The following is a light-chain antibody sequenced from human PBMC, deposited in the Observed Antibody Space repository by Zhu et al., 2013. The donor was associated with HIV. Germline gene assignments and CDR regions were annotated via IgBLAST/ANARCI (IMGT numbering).Light chain of an antibody. Sequence: EIVLTQSPGTLSLSPGERATLSCRASQSVSSYLAWYQQKPGQAPRLLIYGASNRATGIPDRFSGSGSGTDFTLTISSLQPEDFATYYCQQFNNYPLTFGGGTKVEIK. CDR1: QSVSSY. CDR2: GAS. CDR3: QQFNNYPLT. J-gene: IGKJ4*01. V-gene: IGKV3-11*01.